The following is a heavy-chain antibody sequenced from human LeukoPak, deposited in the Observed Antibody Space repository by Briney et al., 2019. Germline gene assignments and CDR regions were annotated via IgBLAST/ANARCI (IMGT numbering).Heavy chain of an antibody. D-gene: IGHD6-13*01. CDR2: ISSSSSYI. J-gene: IGHJ4*02. V-gene: IGHV3-21*01. CDR1: GFTFSSYS. Sequence: GGSLRLSCAASGFTFSSYSMNWVRQAPGKGLEWVSSISSSSSYIYYADSVKGRFTISRDNAKNSLYLQMNSLRAEDTAVYYCARGGAAAGDHLMVDYWGQGTLVTVSS. CDR3: ARGGAAAGDHLMVDY.